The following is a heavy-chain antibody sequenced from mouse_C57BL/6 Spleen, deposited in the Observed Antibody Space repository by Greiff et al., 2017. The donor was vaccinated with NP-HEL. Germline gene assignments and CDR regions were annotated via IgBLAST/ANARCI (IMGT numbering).Heavy chain of an antibody. CDR1: GFSFNTYA. CDR3: VRLGNPFAY. D-gene: IGHD2-1*01. J-gene: IGHJ3*01. Sequence: EVQRVESGGGLVQPKGSLKLSCAASGFSFNTYAMNWVRQAPGKGLEWVARIRSESNNYATYYADSVKDRFTISRDDSESMLYLQMNNLKTEDTAMYYCVRLGNPFAYWGQGTLVTVSA. CDR2: IRSESNNYAT. V-gene: IGHV10-1*01.